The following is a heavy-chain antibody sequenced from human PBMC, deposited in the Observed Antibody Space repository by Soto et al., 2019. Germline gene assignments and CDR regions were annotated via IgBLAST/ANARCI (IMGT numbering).Heavy chain of an antibody. V-gene: IGHV1-69*02. CDR2: IIPILGIA. CDR1: GGTFSSYT. J-gene: IGHJ4*02. D-gene: IGHD4-17*01. CDR3: ARAGDYGDYFDY. Sequence: QVQLVQSGAEVKKPGSSVKVSCKASGGTFSSYTISWVRQAPGQGLEWMGRIIPILGIANYAQKFQGRVTITADKPPSTAYMELSSLRSEDTAVYYCARAGDYGDYFDYWGQGTLVTVSS.